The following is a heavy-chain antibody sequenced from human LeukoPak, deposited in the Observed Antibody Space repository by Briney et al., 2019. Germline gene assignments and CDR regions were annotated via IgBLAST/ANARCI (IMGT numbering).Heavy chain of an antibody. J-gene: IGHJ4*02. CDR3: ARHYIQPPHYFDY. CDR2: IYYSGST. V-gene: IGHV4-59*08. Sequence: PSETLSLTCTVSGGSISSYYWSWIRQPPGKGLEWIGYIYYSGSTNYNPSLKSRVTVSVDTSKNQFSLKLSAVTAADTAVYYCARHYIQPPHYFDYWGQGTLVTVSS. CDR1: GGSISSYY. D-gene: IGHD2-2*01.